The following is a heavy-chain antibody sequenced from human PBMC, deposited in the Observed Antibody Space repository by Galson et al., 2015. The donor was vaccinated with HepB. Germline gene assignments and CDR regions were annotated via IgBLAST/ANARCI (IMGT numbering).Heavy chain of an antibody. CDR3: ARDVLHGLDV. CDR2: ISANSGNP. V-gene: IGHV1-18*04. J-gene: IGHJ6*02. D-gene: IGHD2-8*02. CDR1: GYTFTTYG. Sequence: SVKVSCKASGYTFTTYGSSWVRQAPRQGLEWMGWISANSGNPNYAQNLQGRVTLTTDTSMSTAYMELRSLTSDDTAVYYRARDVLHGLDVWGQGTTVTVSS.